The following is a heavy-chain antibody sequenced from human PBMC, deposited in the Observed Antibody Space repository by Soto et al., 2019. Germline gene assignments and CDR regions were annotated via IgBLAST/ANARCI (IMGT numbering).Heavy chain of an antibody. V-gene: IGHV4-59*01. Sequence: SLTCTVSGGSITSSYWSWIRRPPGKGLEWIAYIYDTGISGYTPSTSYNPSLKSRVTMSVDTSKSQFSLKLTSVTAADTAVHYCARGEDAFFYYALDVWGQGITVTVSS. CDR3: ARGEDAFFYYALDV. CDR2: IYDTGISGYTPST. J-gene: IGHJ6*02. CDR1: GGSITSSY.